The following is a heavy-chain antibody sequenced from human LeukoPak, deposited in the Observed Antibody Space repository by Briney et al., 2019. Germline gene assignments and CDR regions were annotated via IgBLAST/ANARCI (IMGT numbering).Heavy chain of an antibody. CDR3: ARGIWSGYYTDYFDY. D-gene: IGHD3-3*01. V-gene: IGHV3-21*01. CDR2: ISSSSSYI. Sequence: PGGSLRLSCAASGFTFSSYSMNWVRQAPGKGLECFSSISSSSSYIYYADSVKGRFTISRDNAKNSLYLQMNSLRAEDTAVYYCARGIWSGYYTDYFDYWGQGTLVTVSS. J-gene: IGHJ4*02. CDR1: GFTFSSYS.